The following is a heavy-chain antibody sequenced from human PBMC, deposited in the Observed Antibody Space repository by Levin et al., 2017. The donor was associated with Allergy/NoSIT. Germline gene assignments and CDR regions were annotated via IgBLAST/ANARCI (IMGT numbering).Heavy chain of an antibody. CDR3: AAYYSDSNNYDGRFDY. D-gene: IGHD3-22*01. CDR1: GYTFTSYD. V-gene: IGHV1-8*01. Sequence: GGSLRLSCKASGYTFTSYDINWVRQATGQGLEWMGWMNPDSGSTGYAQKFQSRLTMTRNTSTRTVYLELSSLRSEDTAVYYCAAYYSDSNNYDGRFDYWGQGTLVTVSS. J-gene: IGHJ4*02. CDR2: MNPDSGST.